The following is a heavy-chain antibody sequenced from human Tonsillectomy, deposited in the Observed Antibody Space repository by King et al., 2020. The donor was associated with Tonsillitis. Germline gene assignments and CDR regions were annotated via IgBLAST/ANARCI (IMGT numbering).Heavy chain of an antibody. Sequence: VQLVESGGGVVQPGTSLRLSCAASGFTFSGCAMHWVRQTPGKELEWVAVISQSGDFKSYGDSVKGRFTISRDNSRNTLHLQMDSLGAEDTAIYYCAKPDDYASGSFDSWGQGALVTVSS. CDR1: GFTFSGCA. CDR2: ISQSGDFK. J-gene: IGHJ4*02. CDR3: AKPDDYASGSFDS. D-gene: IGHD3-10*01. V-gene: IGHV3-30*18.